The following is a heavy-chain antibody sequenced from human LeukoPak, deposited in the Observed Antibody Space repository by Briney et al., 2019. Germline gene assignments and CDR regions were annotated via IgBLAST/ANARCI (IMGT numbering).Heavy chain of an antibody. CDR3: AKVRYYYDSSTYYAGFDY. V-gene: IGHV3-23*01. J-gene: IGHJ4*02. Sequence: PGGSLRLSCAASGFTFSSYAMSWVRQAPGKGLEWVSAISGSGGSTYFADSVKGRFTISRDNSKNTLYLQMNSLRAEDTAVYYCAKVRYYYDSSTYYAGFDYWGQGTLVTVSS. CDR2: ISGSGGST. CDR1: GFTFSSYA. D-gene: IGHD3-22*01.